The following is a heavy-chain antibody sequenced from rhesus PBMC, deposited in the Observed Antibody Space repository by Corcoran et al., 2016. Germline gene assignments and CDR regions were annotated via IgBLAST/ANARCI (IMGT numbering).Heavy chain of an antibody. V-gene: IGHV4-80*01. D-gene: IGHD4-4*01. J-gene: IGHJ4*01. CDR1: GASISSYW. CDR2: SFGKIGNP. Sequence: QVQLQESGPGLVKPSETLSLTCAVSGASISSYWWSWIRQPPGKGLEWIGESFGKIGNPYYHPSLKSRGIISKDAATNQFSLKLSSVTAADTAVYYCARSGYGSGGVYWGQGILVTVSS. CDR3: ARSGYGSGGVY.